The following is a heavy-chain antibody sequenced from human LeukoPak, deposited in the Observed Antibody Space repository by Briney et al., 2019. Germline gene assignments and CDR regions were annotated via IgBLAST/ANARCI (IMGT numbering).Heavy chain of an antibody. CDR3: ARGVYRMDV. Sequence: QPGGSLRLSCAASGFIFSTYSMSWVRQAPGKGLEGVSYISSGSSTMYYADSVKGRFTISRDNAENSLYVQMNSLRDEDTAVYYCARGVYRMDVWGQGTTVTVSS. J-gene: IGHJ6*02. V-gene: IGHV3-48*02. CDR2: ISSGSSTM. CDR1: GFIFSTYS.